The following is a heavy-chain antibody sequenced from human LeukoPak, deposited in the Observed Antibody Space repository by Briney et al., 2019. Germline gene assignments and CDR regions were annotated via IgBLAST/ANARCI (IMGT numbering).Heavy chain of an antibody. Sequence: SETLSLTCTVSGGSISSSNYYWGWIRQPPGKGLEWIGSIYYSGSTYYSPSLKSRVTISVDTSKSQFSLKLSSVTAADSAVYYCARHSYYYNSSGSYYFFDYWGQGTLVTVSS. CDR2: IYYSGST. J-gene: IGHJ4*02. V-gene: IGHV4-39*01. D-gene: IGHD3-22*01. CDR3: ARHSYYYNSSGSYYFFDY. CDR1: GGSISSSNYY.